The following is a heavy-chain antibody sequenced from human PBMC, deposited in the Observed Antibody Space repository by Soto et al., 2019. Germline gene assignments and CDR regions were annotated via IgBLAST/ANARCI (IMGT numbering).Heavy chain of an antibody. CDR3: GRDKGGSSGWYTAY. J-gene: IGHJ4*02. Sequence: PAETLSLTCSLSAGSAITENYCSWLRQSPGKGLEWIGYIYYTGHTAYNPSLKSRVSISLDKSKNRFSLRLNSVTAADTAVYYCGRDKGGSSGWYTAYWGQGLVVTVSS. CDR1: AGSAITENY. D-gene: IGHD6-19*01. CDR2: IYYTGHT. V-gene: IGHV4-61*03.